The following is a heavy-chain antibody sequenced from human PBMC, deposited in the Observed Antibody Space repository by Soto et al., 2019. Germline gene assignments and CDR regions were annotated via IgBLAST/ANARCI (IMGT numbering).Heavy chain of an antibody. CDR1: GYTFSGYA. CDR2: INGGNGDT. D-gene: IGHD2-2*01. CDR3: ARGYCSSTSCQYYFDY. V-gene: IGHV1-3*01. Sequence: VKVSCKASGYTFSGYAIHWVRQAPGQRFEWMGWINGGNGDTKYSQKFQGRVTITRDTSASTSYMELTSLGSEDTAIYHCARGYCSSTSCQYYFDYWGQGTLVTVSS. J-gene: IGHJ4*02.